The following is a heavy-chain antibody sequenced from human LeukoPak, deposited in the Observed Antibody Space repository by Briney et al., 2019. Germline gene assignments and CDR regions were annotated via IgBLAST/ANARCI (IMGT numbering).Heavy chain of an antibody. J-gene: IGHJ6*02. Sequence: QAGGSLRLSCVASVFTFGKYWMSWVRQAPGKGQEWVSAISGSGDNTYYADSVKGRFTISRDSSKNTLFLQMNSLRAEDTALYYCAKECRVGHYYGMDVWGQGTTVTVSS. V-gene: IGHV3-23*01. CDR2: ISGSGDNT. CDR1: VFTFGKYW. CDR3: AKECRVGHYYGMDV. D-gene: IGHD2-15*01.